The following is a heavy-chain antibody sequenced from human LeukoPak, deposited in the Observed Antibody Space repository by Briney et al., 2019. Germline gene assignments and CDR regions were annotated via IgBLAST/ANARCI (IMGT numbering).Heavy chain of an antibody. CDR3: ARDLYSSGWGYFDY. CDR1: GYSISSGYY. CDR2: IYHSGST. J-gene: IGHJ4*02. V-gene: IGHV4-38-2*02. Sequence: SSETLSLTCTISGYSISSGYYWGWIRPPPGKGLEWIGSIYHSGSTYYNPSLKSRVTISLDKSENQFSLKLSSVTAADTAVYYCARDLYSSGWGYFDYWGQGTLVTVSS. D-gene: IGHD6-19*01.